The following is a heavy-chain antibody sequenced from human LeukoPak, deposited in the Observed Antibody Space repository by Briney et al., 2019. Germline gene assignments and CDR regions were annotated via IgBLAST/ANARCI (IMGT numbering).Heavy chain of an antibody. CDR1: GFTFSSYW. CDR2: IKQDGSEK. D-gene: IGHD4-17*01. Sequence: GGSLRLSCAASGFTFSSYWMSWVRQAPGKGLEWVANIKQDGSEKYYVDSVKGRFTISRDNAKNSLYLQMNSLRAEDTAVYYCARDSRVTTVTPYYFDYWGQGTLVTVSS. J-gene: IGHJ4*02. V-gene: IGHV3-7*01. CDR3: ARDSRVTTVTPYYFDY.